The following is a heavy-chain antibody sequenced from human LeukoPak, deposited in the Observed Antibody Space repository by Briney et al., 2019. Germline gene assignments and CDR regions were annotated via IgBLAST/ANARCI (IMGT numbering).Heavy chain of an antibody. D-gene: IGHD1-26*01. CDR1: GFTFDDYA. J-gene: IGHJ6*03. CDR3: ARAPLGATTINYYYYYMDV. CDR2: ISWNSGSI. Sequence: PGGSLRLSCAASGFTFDDYAMHWVRQAPGKGLEWVSGISWNSGSIGYADSVKGRFAISRDNAKNSLYLQMNSLRAEDTAVYYCARAPLGATTINYYYYYMDVWGKGTTVTVSS. V-gene: IGHV3-9*01.